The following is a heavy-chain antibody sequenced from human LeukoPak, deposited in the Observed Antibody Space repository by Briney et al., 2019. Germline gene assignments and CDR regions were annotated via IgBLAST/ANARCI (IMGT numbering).Heavy chain of an antibody. D-gene: IGHD3-9*01. CDR1: GFTFSSYS. Sequence: PGGSLRLSCAASGFTFSSYSMKWVSQAPGKVLEWVSSISRSSSYIYYADSVKGRFTISRDNSKNTLYLQMNSLRAEDTAVYYCARDQGSYDILTGYYGPDYWGQGPLVTVPS. V-gene: IGHV3-21*01. J-gene: IGHJ4*02. CDR3: ARDQGSYDILTGYYGPDY. CDR2: ISRSSSYI.